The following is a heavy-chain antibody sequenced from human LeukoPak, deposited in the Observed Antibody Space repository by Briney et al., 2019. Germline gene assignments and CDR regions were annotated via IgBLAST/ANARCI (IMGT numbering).Heavy chain of an antibody. CDR2: ISSSSSYI. D-gene: IGHD2-2*02. CDR3: ARDLGYCSSTSCYKDY. J-gene: IGHJ4*02. Sequence: GGSLRLSCAASGFTFSSYSMNWVRQAPGKGLEWVSSISSSSSYIYYADSVKGRFTISRDNAKNSLYLQMNSLRAEDTAVYYCARDLGYCSSTSCYKDYWGQGTLVTVSS. V-gene: IGHV3-21*01. CDR1: GFTFSSYS.